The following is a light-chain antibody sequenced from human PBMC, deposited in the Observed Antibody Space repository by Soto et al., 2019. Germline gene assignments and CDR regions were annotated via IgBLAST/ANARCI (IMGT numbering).Light chain of an antibody. CDR2: DVT. J-gene: IGLJ2*01. CDR3: SSYTSIIAVV. V-gene: IGLV2-14*03. Sequence: QSASVSGSPGQSITISCTGTSNDIGPYNYVSWYQQHPGKAPRLLIYDVTNRPSGVSDRFSGSKSGRTASLTISGLQAEDEADYYCSSYTSIIAVVFGGGTKLTVL. CDR1: SNDIGPYNY.